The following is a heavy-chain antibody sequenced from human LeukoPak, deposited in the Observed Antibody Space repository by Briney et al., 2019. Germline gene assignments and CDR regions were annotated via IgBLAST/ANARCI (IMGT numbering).Heavy chain of an antibody. CDR2: ISYDGSNK. Sequence: PGGSLRLSCAASGFTFSNYDMHWVRQAPGRGLEWVAVISYDGSNKYYADSVKGRLTISRDNSKNTLYLQMNSLRAEDTAMYYCAKGPSSGWYVIDYWGQGTLVTVSS. V-gene: IGHV3-30*18. J-gene: IGHJ4*02. CDR1: GFTFSNYD. CDR3: AKGPSSGWYVIDY. D-gene: IGHD6-19*01.